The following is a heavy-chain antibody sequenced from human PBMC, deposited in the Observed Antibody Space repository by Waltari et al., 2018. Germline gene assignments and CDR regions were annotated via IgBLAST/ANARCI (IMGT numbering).Heavy chain of an antibody. CDR1: GYTFTSYG. Sequence: QVQLVQSGAEVKKPGASVKVSCKASGYTFTSYGISWVRQAPGQGREWMGWISAYNGNTNYAQKRQGRVTRTTDTSTSTAYMERRSLRSDDTAVYYCARDLVRQWLVRSAFDYWGQGTLVTVAS. CDR2: ISAYNGNT. J-gene: IGHJ4*02. V-gene: IGHV1-18*01. D-gene: IGHD6-19*01. CDR3: ARDLVRQWLVRSAFDY.